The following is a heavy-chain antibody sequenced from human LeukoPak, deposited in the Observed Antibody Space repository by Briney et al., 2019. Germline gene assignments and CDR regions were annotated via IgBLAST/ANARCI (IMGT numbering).Heavy chain of an antibody. CDR3: LRHSSRWRFAFDS. J-gene: IGHJ4*02. V-gene: IGHV4-59*01. D-gene: IGHD6-13*01. CDR1: GGSITGYY. Sequence: SETLSLTCTVSGGSITGYYWSWIRQPPGKGLEWIGQIYYTGGTSYNPSLKSRVTISVDTSKNQFSLKLSSVTAADTAMYYCLRHSSRWRFAFDSWGRGTLVTVSS. CDR2: IYYTGGT.